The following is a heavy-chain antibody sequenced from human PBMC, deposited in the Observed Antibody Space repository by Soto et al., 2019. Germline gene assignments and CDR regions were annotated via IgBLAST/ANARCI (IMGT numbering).Heavy chain of an antibody. D-gene: IGHD5-18*01. V-gene: IGHV5-51*01. CDR1: GYSFNKYW. CDR2: IYPGDSDI. Sequence: PGESLKISCKGSGYSFNKYWIGWVRQMPGKGLEWMGVIYPGDSDIRYGPSFQGQVTISVDKTTSTAYLQWRSLKASDTAVYYCARQGDTTMTPFDYWGQGTQVTVSS. CDR3: ARQGDTTMTPFDY. J-gene: IGHJ4*02.